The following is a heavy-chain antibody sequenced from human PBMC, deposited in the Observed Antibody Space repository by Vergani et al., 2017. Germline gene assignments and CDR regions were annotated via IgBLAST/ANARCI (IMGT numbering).Heavy chain of an antibody. J-gene: IGHJ5*02. CDR3: ARHGAGVRCDP. CDR1: GGSISSGDYY. D-gene: IGHD3-16*01. V-gene: IGHV4-30-4*01. CDR2: IYYSGST. Sequence: QVQLQESGPGLVKPSQTLSLTCTVSGGSISSGDYYWSWIRQPPGKGLEWIGYIYYSGSTYYNPSLKSRVTISIDTSKNQFSLKLNSVTAADTAVFFCARHGAGVRCDPWGQGTQVIVSS.